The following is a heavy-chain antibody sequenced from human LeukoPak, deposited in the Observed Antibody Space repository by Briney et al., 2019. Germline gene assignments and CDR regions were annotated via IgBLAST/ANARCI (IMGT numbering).Heavy chain of an antibody. CDR3: ARLPVSGTHFDT. D-gene: IGHD1-7*01. CDR2: IYPSDTDT. J-gene: IGHJ4*02. Sequence: GESLKISCAGSGYSFIDFLIGWVRQMTGKGVEWMGMIYPSDTDTKYSPSFQSQVTISADKSTNTAYLQWSSLKPSDSGIYYCARLPVSGTHFDTWGRGTLVTVSS. V-gene: IGHV5-51*01. CDR1: GYSFIDFL.